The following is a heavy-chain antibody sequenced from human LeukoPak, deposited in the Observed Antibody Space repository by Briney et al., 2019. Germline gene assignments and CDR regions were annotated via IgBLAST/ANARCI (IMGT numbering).Heavy chain of an antibody. V-gene: IGHV3-7*05. CDR1: GFTFSSYW. J-gene: IGHJ4*02. Sequence: GGSLRLSCAVSGFTFSSYWMSWVRQAPGKGLEWVGNINPDGSDTYYVDSVRGRFTISRDNAKNSLSLQVNSLRTEDTAVYFCAREPRHPDYWGQGTLVIVSS. CDR2: INPDGSDT. CDR3: AREPRHPDY.